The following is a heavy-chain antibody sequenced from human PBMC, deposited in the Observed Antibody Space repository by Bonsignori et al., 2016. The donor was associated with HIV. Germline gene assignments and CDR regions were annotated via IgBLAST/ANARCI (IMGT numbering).Heavy chain of an antibody. D-gene: IGHD2-21*01. Sequence: SETLSLTCTVSGGSISSGSYYWSWIRQPAGKGLEWIGRIYTSGSTNYNPSLKSRVTISVDTSKNQFSLKLSSVTAADTAVYYCARDVVVIALGDNWFDPWGQGTLVTVSS. CDR2: IYTSGST. J-gene: IGHJ5*02. CDR1: GGSISSGSYY. V-gene: IGHV4-61*02. CDR3: ARDVVVIALGDNWFDP.